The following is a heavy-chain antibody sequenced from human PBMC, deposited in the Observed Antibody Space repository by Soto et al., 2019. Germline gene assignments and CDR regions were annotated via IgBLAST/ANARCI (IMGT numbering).Heavy chain of an antibody. CDR1: GYNFPSYW. V-gene: IGHV5-51*01. CDR2: IYPGDSDT. Sequence: GESLKISCKGSGYNFPSYWIGWVRQIPGKGLEWMGIIYPGDSDTRYGPSFQGQVTISADKSISTAYLQWSSLKASVTAMYYCARVAGGSGAFDYWGQGTLVTVSS. D-gene: IGHD6-19*01. J-gene: IGHJ4*02. CDR3: ARVAGGSGAFDY.